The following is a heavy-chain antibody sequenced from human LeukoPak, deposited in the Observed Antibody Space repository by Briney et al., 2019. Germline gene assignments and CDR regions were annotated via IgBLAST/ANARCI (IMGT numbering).Heavy chain of an antibody. V-gene: IGHV1-46*01. J-gene: IGHJ4*02. Sequence: GASVKVSCKASGYTFISYYMHWVRQAPGQGLEWMGIINPSGGSTSYAQKFQGRVTMTRDTSTSTVYMELSSLRSEDTAVYYCARSSWGLASFDYWGQGTLVTVSS. CDR2: INPSGGST. CDR1: GYTFISYY. CDR3: ARSSWGLASFDY. D-gene: IGHD1-26*01.